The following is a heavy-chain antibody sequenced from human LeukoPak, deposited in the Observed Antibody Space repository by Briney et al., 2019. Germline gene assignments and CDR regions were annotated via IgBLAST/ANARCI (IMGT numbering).Heavy chain of an antibody. Sequence: SETLSLTCTVSGGSISSGTYYWNWIRQPAGKGLEWIGRIYTSGSTNYNPSLKSRVTISVDTSKNQFSLKLSSVTAADTAVYYCARGISGYYYGKGKPRWFDPWGQGTLVTVSS. CDR1: GGSISSGTYY. D-gene: IGHD3-22*01. V-gene: IGHV4-61*02. CDR2: IYTSGST. CDR3: ARGISGYYYGKGKPRWFDP. J-gene: IGHJ5*02.